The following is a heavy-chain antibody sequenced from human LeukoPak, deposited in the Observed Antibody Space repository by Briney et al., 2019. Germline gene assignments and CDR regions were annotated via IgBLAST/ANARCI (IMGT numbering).Heavy chain of an antibody. Sequence: SETLSLTCTVSGGSIRSYYWSWIRQPPGKGLEWIGYIYYSVSTNYNPSLKSRVTISVDTSKNQFSLKLSSVTAADTAAYYCARGPYGSGYYFDYWGQGTLVTVSS. J-gene: IGHJ4*02. CDR1: GGSIRSYY. V-gene: IGHV4-59*01. CDR3: ARGPYGSGYYFDY. CDR2: IYYSVST. D-gene: IGHD3-10*01.